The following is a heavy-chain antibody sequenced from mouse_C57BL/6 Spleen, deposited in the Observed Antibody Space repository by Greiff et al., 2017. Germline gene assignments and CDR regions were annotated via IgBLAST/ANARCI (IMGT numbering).Heavy chain of an antibody. CDR2: ISYSGST. CDR3: AREAYGENYFDY. J-gene: IGHJ2*01. CDR1: GYSITSGYD. D-gene: IGHD1-1*01. Sequence: QSGPGMVKPSQSLSLTCTVTGYSITSGYDWHWIRHFPGNKLEWMGYISYSGSTNYNPSLKSRISITHDTSKNHFFLKLNSVTTEDTATYYCAREAYGENYFDYWGQGTTLTVSS. V-gene: IGHV3-1*01.